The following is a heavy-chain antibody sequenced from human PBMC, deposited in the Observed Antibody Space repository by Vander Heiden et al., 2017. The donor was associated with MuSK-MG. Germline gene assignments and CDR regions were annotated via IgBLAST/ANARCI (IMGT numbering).Heavy chain of an antibody. D-gene: IGHD5-18*01. CDR3: ARDGYSYGFYFDY. CDR2: IAYDGTKE. CDR1: GFTFSRYR. J-gene: IGHJ4*02. Sequence: QVHLLESGGGVVQPGRSLRLSCGASGFTFSRYRMNWVRQAPGKGLEWVAIIAYDGTKEAYADSVKGRFTISRDNSKNTLYLQMDSLRVDDTAVYFCARDGYSYGFYFDYWGQGSLVTVSS. V-gene: IGHV3-30*03.